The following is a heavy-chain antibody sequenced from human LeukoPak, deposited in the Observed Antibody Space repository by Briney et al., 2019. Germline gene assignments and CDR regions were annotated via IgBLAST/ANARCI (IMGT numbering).Heavy chain of an antibody. CDR3: TRDMIYTFHY. J-gene: IGHJ4*02. CDR2: ITSKAYGGTT. Sequence: GGSLRLSCTASGFTFGDYAMSWVRQAPGKGLEWVGSITSKAYGGTTEYAASVKGRFTISRDDSKSIAYLQMNSLRTEDTAVYYCTRDMIYTFHYWGQGTLVTVSS. CDR1: GFTFGDYA. V-gene: IGHV3-49*04. D-gene: IGHD3-16*01.